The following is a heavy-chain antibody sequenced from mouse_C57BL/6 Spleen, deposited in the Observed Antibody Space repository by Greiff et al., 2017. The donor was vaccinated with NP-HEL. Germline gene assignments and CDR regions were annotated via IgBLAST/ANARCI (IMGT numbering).Heavy chain of an antibody. V-gene: IGHV1-22*01. CDR1: GYTFTDYN. D-gene: IGHD1-1*01. CDR2: INPNNGGT. Sequence: VQLKESGPELVKPGASVKMSCKASGYTFTDYNMHWVKQSHGKSLEWIGYINPNNGGTSYNQKFKGKATLTVNKSSSTAYMELRSLTSEDSAVYYCASGTVVPAYWGQGTLVTVSA. CDR3: ASGTVVPAY. J-gene: IGHJ3*01.